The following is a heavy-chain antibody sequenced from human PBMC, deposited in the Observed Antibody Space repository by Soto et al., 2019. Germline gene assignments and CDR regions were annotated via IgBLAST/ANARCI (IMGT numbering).Heavy chain of an antibody. Sequence: QVQLQESGPGLVKSSETLSLTCSVSGGSISNYYWSWVRQPPGKGLEWIGDIYYSGSTNYNPSLKSRVSMSVDTSRNQVSLNLISVNAADTAVYYCARPSGYSSNWYPFDIWGQGTMVTVSS. CDR3: ARPSGYSSNWYPFDI. V-gene: IGHV4-59*08. J-gene: IGHJ3*02. D-gene: IGHD6-13*01. CDR1: GGSISNYY. CDR2: IYYSGST.